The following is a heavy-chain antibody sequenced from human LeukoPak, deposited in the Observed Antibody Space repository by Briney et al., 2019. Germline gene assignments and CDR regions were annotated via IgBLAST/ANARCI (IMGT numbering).Heavy chain of an antibody. CDR2: ISSSSSYI. CDR1: GFTFSSYS. Sequence: GGSLRLSCAASGFTFSSYSMNWVRQAPGKGLEWVSSISSSSSYIYYADSVKGRFTISRDNAKNSLYLQMNRLRAEDTAVYYCARDKYYYDSSGYYVPLGAFDIWGQGTMVTVSS. V-gene: IGHV3-21*01. J-gene: IGHJ3*02. D-gene: IGHD3-22*01. CDR3: ARDKYYYDSSGYYVPLGAFDI.